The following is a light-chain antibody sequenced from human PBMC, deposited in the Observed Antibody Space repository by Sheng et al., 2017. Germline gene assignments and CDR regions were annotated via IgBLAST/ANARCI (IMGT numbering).Light chain of an antibody. Sequence: EIVLTQSPATLSLSPGDGATLSCRASQSFSSSYLTWYQQKPGQPPRLLIYGTSTRATGIPDRFSGSGSGTDFTLTITSLQPEDFATYYCQQANSFPRTFGQGTKVEMK. CDR3: QQANSFPRT. V-gene: IGKV3D-7*01. CDR2: GTS. J-gene: IGKJ1*01. CDR1: QSFSSSY.